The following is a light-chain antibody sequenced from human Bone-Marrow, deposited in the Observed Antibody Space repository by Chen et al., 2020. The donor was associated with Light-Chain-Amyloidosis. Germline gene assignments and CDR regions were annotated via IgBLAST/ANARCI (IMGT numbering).Light chain of an antibody. CDR2: DAS. CDR1: QSVSSY. J-gene: IGKJ4*01. Sequence: EIVLTQSPATLSFSPGERATLSCRASQSVSSYLAWFQQKPGQAPRLLIYDASNRATGIPGRFSGSGSGTDFTLTISSLEPEDFAVYYCQQRSNWRVTLGGGTKVEIK. V-gene: IGKV3-11*01. CDR3: QQRSNWRVT.